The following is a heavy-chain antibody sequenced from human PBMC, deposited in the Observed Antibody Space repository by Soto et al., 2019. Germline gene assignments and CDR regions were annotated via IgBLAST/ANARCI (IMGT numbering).Heavy chain of an antibody. CDR1: GFTFNHYS. D-gene: IGHD3-10*01. CDR3: ARYGSGSNLKDPFDY. V-gene: IGHV3-48*01. Sequence: GGSLRLSCAASGFTFNHYSMNWVRQTPGKGLEWVSFISRSSETIYYADAVKGRFTISRDNGKNSLYLQVNSLRAEDTAVYYCARYGSGSNLKDPFDYWGHGTLVTVSS. J-gene: IGHJ4*01. CDR2: ISRSSETI.